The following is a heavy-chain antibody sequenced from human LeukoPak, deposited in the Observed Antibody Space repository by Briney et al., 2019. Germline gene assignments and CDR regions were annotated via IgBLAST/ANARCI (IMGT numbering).Heavy chain of an antibody. J-gene: IGHJ4*02. V-gene: IGHV5-51*01. CDR2: IYPGDSDT. D-gene: IGHD3-16*01. CDR3: ARFGYYDYVWGRTNYFDY. Sequence: GESLKISCKGSGYSFTSYWIGWVRQLPGKGLEWMGIIYPGDSDTRYSPSFQGQVTISADKSISTAYLQRSSLKASDTAMYYCARFGYYDYVWGRTNYFDYWGQGTLVTVSS. CDR1: GYSFTSYW.